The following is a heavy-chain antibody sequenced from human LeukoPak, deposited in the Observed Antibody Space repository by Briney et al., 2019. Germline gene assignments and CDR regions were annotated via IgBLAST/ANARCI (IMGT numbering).Heavy chain of an antibody. Sequence: GKSLRLSCAASGFTFSSYGMHWVRQAPGKGLEWVAVISYDGSNKYYADSVKGRFTISRDNSKNTLYLQMNSLRAEDTAVYYCAKWSKQLGIDYWAREPWSPSPQ. D-gene: IGHD6-13*01. V-gene: IGHV3-30*18. CDR1: GFTFSSYG. J-gene: IGHJ4*02. CDR3: AKWSKQLGIDY. CDR2: ISYDGSNK.